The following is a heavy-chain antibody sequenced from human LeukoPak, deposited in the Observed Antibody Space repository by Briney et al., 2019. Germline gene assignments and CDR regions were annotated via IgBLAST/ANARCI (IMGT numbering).Heavy chain of an antibody. CDR2: IRYDGSYK. CDR1: GFTFSSYV. Sequence: GGSLRLSCAASGFTFSSYVMHWVRQAPGKGLEWVAFIRYDGSYKYYADSVKGRFTISRDNSKNTLYLQMNSLRAEDTAVYYCARDSGYDQWDYWGQGTLVTVSS. CDR3: ARDSGYDQWDY. D-gene: IGHD5-12*01. J-gene: IGHJ4*02. V-gene: IGHV3-30*02.